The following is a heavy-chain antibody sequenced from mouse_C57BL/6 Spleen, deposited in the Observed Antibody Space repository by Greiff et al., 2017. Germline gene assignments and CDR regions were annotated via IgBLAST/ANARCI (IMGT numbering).Heavy chain of an antibody. J-gene: IGHJ4*01. CDR3: ARDLYGYYVDAMDY. Sequence: EVKLVESGGGLVKPGGSLKLSCAASGFTFSSYAMSWVRQTPEKRLEWVATISDGGSYTYYPDNVKGRFTISRDNAKNNLYLQMSHLKSEDTAMYYCARDLYGYYVDAMDYWGQGTSVTVSS. D-gene: IGHD2-3*01. CDR2: ISDGGSYT. CDR1: GFTFSSYA. V-gene: IGHV5-4*01.